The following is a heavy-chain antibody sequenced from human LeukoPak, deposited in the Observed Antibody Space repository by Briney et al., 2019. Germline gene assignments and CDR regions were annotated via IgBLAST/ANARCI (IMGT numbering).Heavy chain of an antibody. J-gene: IGHJ4*02. CDR1: GFAFSSYG. CDR3: AKDYPDY. V-gene: IGHV3-30*18. CDR2: ISYDGSNK. Sequence: PGGSLRLSCAASGFAFSSYGMHWVRQAPGKGLEWVAVISYDGSNKYYADSVKGRFTISRDNSKNTLYLQMNSLRAEDTAVYYCAKDYPDYWGQGTLVTVSS.